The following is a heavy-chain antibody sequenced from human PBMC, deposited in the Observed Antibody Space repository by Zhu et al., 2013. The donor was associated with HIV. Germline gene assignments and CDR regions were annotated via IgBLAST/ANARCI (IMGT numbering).Heavy chain of an antibody. CDR1: GGTFSSYA. J-gene: IGHJ2*01. CDR2: IIPIFGTA. V-gene: IGHV1-69*06. D-gene: IGHD4-17*01. Sequence: QVQLVQSGAEVKKPGSSVKVSCKASGGTFSSYAISWVRQAPGQGLEWMGGIIPIFGTANYAQKFQGRVTITADKSTSTAYMELSSLRSEDTAVYYCATRLRLRVDLWYFDLWGRGTLVTVSS. CDR3: ATRLRLRVDLWYFDL.